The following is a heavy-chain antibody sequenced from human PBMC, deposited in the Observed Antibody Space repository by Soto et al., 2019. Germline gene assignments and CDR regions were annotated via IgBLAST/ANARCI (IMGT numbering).Heavy chain of an antibody. CDR1: GGSISSGGYY. V-gene: IGHV4-31*03. J-gene: IGHJ4*02. D-gene: IGHD6-13*01. Sequence: QVQLQESGPGLVKPSQTLSLTCTVSGGSISSGGYYWSWIRQPPGKGLEWIGYIYYSGSTYYNPSLRSRVTISVDTSKNQFALKLSSVTAADTSVYDCARGGIAAAAPPDYWGQGTLVTVSS. CDR3: ARGGIAAAAPPDY. CDR2: IYYSGST.